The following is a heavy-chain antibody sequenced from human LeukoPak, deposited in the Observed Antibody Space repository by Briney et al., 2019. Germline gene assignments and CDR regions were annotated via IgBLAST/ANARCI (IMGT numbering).Heavy chain of an antibody. J-gene: IGHJ5*02. CDR3: ARLLGDSTIYDL. CDR1: GFILNSHW. Sequence: GGSLRLSCAGSGFILNSHWMSWVRQAPGKGLEWVASIKQNGDEKHHVDPVKGRFIISRNNAENSVSLQMNSLRDEDTAIYYCARLLGDSTIYDLWGQGTLVTVSS. CDR2: IKQNGDEK. V-gene: IGHV3-7*01. D-gene: IGHD3-16*01.